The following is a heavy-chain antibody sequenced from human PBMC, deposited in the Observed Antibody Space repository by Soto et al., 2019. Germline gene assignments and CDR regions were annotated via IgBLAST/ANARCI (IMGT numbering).Heavy chain of an antibody. V-gene: IGHV1-3*01. CDR3: ARDLLTGSTTPGNYYYYGMDV. D-gene: IGHD6-13*01. CDR2: INAGNGNT. CDR1: GYTFTSYA. Sequence: ASVKVSCKASGYTFTSYAMHWVRQAPGQRLEWMGWINAGNGNTKYSQKIQGRVTITRDTSASTAYMELSSLRSEDKAVYYCARDLLTGSTTPGNYYYYGMDVWGQGTTVTVSS. J-gene: IGHJ6*02.